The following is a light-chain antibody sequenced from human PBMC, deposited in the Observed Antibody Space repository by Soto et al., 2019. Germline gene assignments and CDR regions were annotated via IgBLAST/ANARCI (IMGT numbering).Light chain of an antibody. J-gene: IGKJ4*01. CDR3: QQYNTWPALT. CDR2: GAS. CDR1: QSVSSN. Sequence: EIVMTQSPATLSVSPGERATLSCRASQSVSSNLAWYQQKPGQAPRLLIFGASNRATAIPARFTGSVSGTECPLTISSLQSEDFAVYYCQQYNTWPALTFGGGTKVEIK. V-gene: IGKV3-15*01.